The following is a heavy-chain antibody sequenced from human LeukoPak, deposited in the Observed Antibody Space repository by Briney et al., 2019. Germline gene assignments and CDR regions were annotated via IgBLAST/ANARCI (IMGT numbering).Heavy chain of an antibody. CDR1: GGSISSYY. CDR3: ACTLASGTYIY. Sequence: SETLSLTCTVSGGSISSYYWSWIRRPPGKGLEWIGYIYYTGSTTYNPSLKSRVTISVDTSKNQFSLKLNSVTAADTAVYYCACTLASGTYIYWAQGTLVTVSS. V-gene: IGHV4-59*08. CDR2: IYYTGST. J-gene: IGHJ4*02. D-gene: IGHD3-10*01.